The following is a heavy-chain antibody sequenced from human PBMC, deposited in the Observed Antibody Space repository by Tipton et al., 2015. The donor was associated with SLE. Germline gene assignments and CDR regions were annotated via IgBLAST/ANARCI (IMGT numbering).Heavy chain of an antibody. CDR2: TYRGGSR. D-gene: IGHD4-17*01. V-gene: IGHV3-53*05. Sequence: SLRLSCAASGFTVSSYDMSWVRQAPGKGLEWVSVTYRGGSRYLADAVKGRFTVSRDISKNTLYLQMDILRADDTAVYYCATTVTTWGAFDIWGQGTKVTVSS. J-gene: IGHJ3*02. CDR3: ATTVTTWGAFDI. CDR1: GFTVSSYD.